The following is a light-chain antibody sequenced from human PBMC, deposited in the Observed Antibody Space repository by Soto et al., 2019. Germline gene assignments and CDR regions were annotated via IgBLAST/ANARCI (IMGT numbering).Light chain of an antibody. CDR1: QSISSGS. CDR2: GAS. V-gene: IGKV3-20*01. Sequence: EIVLTQSPGTLSLSPGERATLSCRASQSISSGSLGWYQQKPGQPPRLFIHGASGRAAGIPDRFGGSGSGTDFTLTISRLEPEDFAVYYCQQYGTSPGTFGQGTKLDIK. J-gene: IGKJ2*02. CDR3: QQYGTSPGT.